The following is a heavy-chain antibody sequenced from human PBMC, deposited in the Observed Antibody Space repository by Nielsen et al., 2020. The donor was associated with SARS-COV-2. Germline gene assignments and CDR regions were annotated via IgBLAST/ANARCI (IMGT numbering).Heavy chain of an antibody. CDR1: GYPLTSYW. CDR2: FYPCDSDT. Sequence: ESLKIPLQGSGYPLTSYWLGWVRQIPGKGPEWIGVFYPCDSDTRYNPSLQGQVTIPADKSISTVYLQWSGLEASDSAMYDCARNTCGGSTDYWGQGTLVTVSS. CDR3: ARNTCGGSTDY. V-gene: IGHV5-51*01. J-gene: IGHJ4*02. D-gene: IGHD2-15*01.